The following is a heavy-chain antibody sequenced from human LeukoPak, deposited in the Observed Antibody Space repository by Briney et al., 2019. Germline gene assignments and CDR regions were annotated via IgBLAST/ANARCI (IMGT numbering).Heavy chain of an antibody. CDR1: GGSISSYY. J-gene: IGHJ5*02. V-gene: IGHV4-4*07. CDR2: IYNSGST. Sequence: SETLSLTCTVSGGSISSYYWSWIRQPAGKGLEWIGRIYNSGSTTYNPSLKSRVTMSVNTSKNQFSLKLSSVTAADTAVYYCAREAVTIFALVRTQTTKRPHRFDPWGQGTLVTVSS. D-gene: IGHD3-3*01. CDR3: AREAVTIFALVRTQTTKRPHRFDP.